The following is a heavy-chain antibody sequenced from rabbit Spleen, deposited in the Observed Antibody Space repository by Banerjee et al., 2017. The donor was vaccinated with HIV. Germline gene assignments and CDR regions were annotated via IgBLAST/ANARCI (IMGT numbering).Heavy chain of an antibody. CDR2: IGTAEGST. J-gene: IGHJ4*01. CDR3: ARDGAGSSYFNL. Sequence: QEQLVESGGGLVKPEGSLKLSCTASGFSFSEKAVMCWVRQAPGKGLEWIGIIGTAEGSTYYANWVNGRFTISSHNAQNTLYLQLNSLTAADTATYFCARDGAGSSYFNLWGQGTLVTVS. V-gene: IGHV1S47*01. CDR1: GFSFSEKA. D-gene: IGHD8-1*01.